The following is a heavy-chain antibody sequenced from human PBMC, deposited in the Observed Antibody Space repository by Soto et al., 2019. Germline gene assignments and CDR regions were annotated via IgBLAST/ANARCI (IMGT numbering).Heavy chain of an antibody. J-gene: IGHJ4*02. V-gene: IGHV3-7*01. CDR1: GFTFSNYW. CDR3: ATTQSFDY. CDR2: IRQDGSEK. Sequence: EVQVVESGGGLVQPGGSLKLSCVASGFTFSNYWMSWVRQAPGKGLEWVANIRQDGSEKNFLDSVKGRFTISRDNAKNAVDLQMNSLRAEETAVYYSATTQSFDYWGQGTLVTVSS.